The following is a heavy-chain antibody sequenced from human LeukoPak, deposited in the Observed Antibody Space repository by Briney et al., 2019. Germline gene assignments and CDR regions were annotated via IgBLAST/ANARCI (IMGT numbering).Heavy chain of an antibody. Sequence: GGSLRLSCAVSGFTVSTKYMSWVRQAPGKGREWVSVIYREGSTYYADSVKGRFTISRDNSKNTLYVQMNSLRAEDTAVYYCTTGHYSRTLGGQGTLVIVSS. V-gene: IGHV3-66*01. D-gene: IGHD6-13*01. CDR1: GFTVSTKY. CDR2: IYREGST. J-gene: IGHJ4*02. CDR3: TTGHYSRTL.